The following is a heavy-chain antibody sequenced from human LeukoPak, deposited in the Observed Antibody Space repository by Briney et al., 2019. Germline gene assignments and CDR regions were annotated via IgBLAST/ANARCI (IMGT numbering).Heavy chain of an antibody. D-gene: IGHD1-26*01. V-gene: IGHV3-74*01. CDR2: INSGGSGT. CDR1: GFNFASNW. CDR3: ARRRIVGSTDDAFDI. Sequence: GGSLRLSCAASGFNFASNWMHWVRQTPGKGLMWVSRINSGGSGTSYADSVEGRFTISRDNSNNTLYLQMNTLGADDTAIYYCARRRIVGSTDDAFDIWGQGTMVTLSS. J-gene: IGHJ3*02.